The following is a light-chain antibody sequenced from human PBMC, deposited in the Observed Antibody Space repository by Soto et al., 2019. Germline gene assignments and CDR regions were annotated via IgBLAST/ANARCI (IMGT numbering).Light chain of an antibody. J-gene: IGLJ1*01. CDR3: SSYTSGSTLYV. CDR1: SGDVGGYNY. V-gene: IGLV2-14*01. Sequence: QSALTQPASVSGSPGQSITISCTGTSGDVGGYNYVSWYQHHPDKAPKLILYEGTKRPSGISNRFSGSKSGNTASLTISGLQAEDEADYYCSSYTSGSTLYVFGTGTKVTVL. CDR2: EGT.